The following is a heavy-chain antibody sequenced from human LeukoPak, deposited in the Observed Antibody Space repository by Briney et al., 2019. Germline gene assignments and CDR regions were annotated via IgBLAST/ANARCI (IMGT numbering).Heavy chain of an antibody. CDR1: GFTFSNHG. CDR2: ISPSGDIT. D-gene: IGHD3-10*01. J-gene: IGHJ4*02. V-gene: IGHV3-23*01. Sequence: GGSLRLSCAASGFTFSNHGMNWVRQAPGKGLEWVSGISPSGDITYYADSVKGRFTISRDNSKNTLYLEVISLTAEDTAAYYCAKDDAWLRFGEWSQGTLVTVSS. CDR3: AKDDAWLRFGE.